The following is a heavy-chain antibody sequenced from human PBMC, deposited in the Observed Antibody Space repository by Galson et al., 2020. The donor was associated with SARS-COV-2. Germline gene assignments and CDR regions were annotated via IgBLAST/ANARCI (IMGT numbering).Heavy chain of an antibody. Sequence: GESLKISCAASGFTFSSFAMYWARQAPGKGLEYVSGIRSDGSNTNYANSVKGRFIISRDDSKNILYLQMSSLSVEDTAVYYCVRGSVWGQGTLVTVSS. CDR1: GFTFSSFA. V-gene: IGHV3-64D*08. J-gene: IGHJ4*02. CDR2: IRSDGSNT. CDR3: VRGSV.